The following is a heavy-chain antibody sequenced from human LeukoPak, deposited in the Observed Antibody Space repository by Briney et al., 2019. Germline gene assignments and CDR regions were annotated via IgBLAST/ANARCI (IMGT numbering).Heavy chain of an antibody. J-gene: IGHJ4*02. Sequence: GRSLRLSCTASGFTFGDYVMSWVRQAPGKGLEWVAFIRSKAFGGTTEYAASVKGRFTISRDDSKSIAYLQMNSLKTEDTAVYYCTRGPSSNAIDYWGQGTLVTVSS. CDR2: IRSKAFGGTT. V-gene: IGHV3-49*04. D-gene: IGHD2-8*01. CDR3: TRGPSSNAIDY. CDR1: GFTFGDYV.